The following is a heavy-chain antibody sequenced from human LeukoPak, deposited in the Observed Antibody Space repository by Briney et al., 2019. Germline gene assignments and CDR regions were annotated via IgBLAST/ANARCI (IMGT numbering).Heavy chain of an antibody. CDR2: INHSGST. D-gene: IGHD3-22*01. V-gene: IGHV4-34*01. CDR1: GGSFSGYY. J-gene: IGHJ4*02. CDR3: ARGWSDYYDSSGGNFDY. Sequence: PSETLSLTCAVYGGSFSGYYWSWIRQPPGKGLEWIGEINHSGSTNYNPSLKSRVTISVDTSKNQFSLKLSSVTAADTAVYYCARGWSDYYDSSGGNFDYWGQGTLVTVSS.